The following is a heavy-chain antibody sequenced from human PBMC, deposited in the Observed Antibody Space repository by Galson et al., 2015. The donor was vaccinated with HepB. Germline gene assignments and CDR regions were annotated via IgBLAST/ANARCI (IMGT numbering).Heavy chain of an antibody. Sequence: SLRLSCAASGFTFSGSGIHWVRQASGKGLEWVGRVRIRPNNYATELAASVKGRFTISRDDSKNTAYLEMNSLRIEVTAMYYCVRQRGDIVATMAYWGQGTLVTVSS. J-gene: IGHJ4*02. D-gene: IGHD5-12*01. V-gene: IGHV3-73*01. CDR1: GFTFSGSG. CDR3: VRQRGDIVATMAY. CDR2: VRIRPNNYAT.